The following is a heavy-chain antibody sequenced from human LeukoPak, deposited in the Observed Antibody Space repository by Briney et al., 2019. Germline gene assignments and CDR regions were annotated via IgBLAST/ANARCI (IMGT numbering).Heavy chain of an antibody. D-gene: IGHD3-22*01. CDR1: GGSIGSYY. J-gene: IGHJ4*02. V-gene: IGHV4-4*07. CDR3: AREGDSSGYYTS. CDR2: IYTSGST. Sequence: SETLSLTCTVSGGSIGSYYWSWIRQPAGKGLEWIGRIYTSGSTNYNPSLKSRVTTSVDTSKNQFSLKLSSVTAADTAVYYCAREGDSSGYYTSWGQGTLVTVSS.